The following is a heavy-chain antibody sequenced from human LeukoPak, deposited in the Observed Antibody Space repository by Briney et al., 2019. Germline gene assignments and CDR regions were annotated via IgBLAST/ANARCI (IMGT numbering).Heavy chain of an antibody. J-gene: IGHJ4*02. CDR2: IYTSGSA. V-gene: IGHV4-4*07. Sequence: SETLSLTCTVSGGSIRSHYWSWIRQPAGKGLELIGRIYTSGSANYNPSLKSRVTMSVDTSKNKFSLMLSSVIAADAAVYYCARSIAARREFDYWGQGTLVTVSS. CDR1: GGSIRSHY. D-gene: IGHD6-6*01. CDR3: ARSIAARREFDY.